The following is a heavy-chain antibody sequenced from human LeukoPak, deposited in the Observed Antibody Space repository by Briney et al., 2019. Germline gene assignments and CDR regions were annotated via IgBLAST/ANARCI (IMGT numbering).Heavy chain of an antibody. CDR2: ISYDGSNK. CDR1: GFTFSSYA. V-gene: IGHV3-30*04. J-gene: IGHJ4*02. CDR3: ARGGPFSSFDY. Sequence: GGALRLSCAASGFTFSSYARHWVRQAPGKGLEGVAVISYDGSNKYYADSVKGRFTISRDSSKNTLYLQMNSLRAEDTAVYYCARGGPFSSFDYWGQGTLVTVSS. D-gene: IGHD2/OR15-2a*01.